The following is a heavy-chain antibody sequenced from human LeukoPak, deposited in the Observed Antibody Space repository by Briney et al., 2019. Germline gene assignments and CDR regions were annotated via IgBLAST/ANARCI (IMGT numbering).Heavy chain of an antibody. CDR2: IYTSGST. CDR3: ARDLPAGGFDY. CDR1: GGSISSGSYY. Sequence: SETLSLTCTVSGGSISSGSYYWSWIRQPAGKGLEWIGRIYTSGSTNYNPSLKSRVTISVDTSKNQFSLKLSSVTAADTAVYYCARDLPAGGFDYWGQGTLVTVSS. V-gene: IGHV4-61*02. D-gene: IGHD3-16*01. J-gene: IGHJ4*02.